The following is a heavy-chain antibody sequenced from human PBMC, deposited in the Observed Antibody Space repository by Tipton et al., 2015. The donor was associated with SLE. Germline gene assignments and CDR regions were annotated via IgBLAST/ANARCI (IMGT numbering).Heavy chain of an antibody. CDR1: GGSISSHY. CDR3: ARYSSSWVDY. V-gene: IGHV4-4*08. J-gene: IGHJ4*02. D-gene: IGHD6-13*01. CDR2: IYTSGST. Sequence: TLSLTCTVSGGSISSHYWSWIRQPPGKGLEWIGRIYTSGSTNYNPSLKSRVTISVDTSKNQFSLKLSSVTAADTAVYYCARYSSSWVDYWGQGTLVTVSS.